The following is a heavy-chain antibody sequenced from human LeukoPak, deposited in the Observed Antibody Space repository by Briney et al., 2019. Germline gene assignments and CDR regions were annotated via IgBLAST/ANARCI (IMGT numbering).Heavy chain of an antibody. V-gene: IGHV1-69*13. CDR3: ARSREYYYGSGSYLAPGAFDI. CDR1: GGTFSSYA. Sequence: GASVKVSCKASGGTFSSYAFSWVRQAPGQGLEWMGGIIPIFGTASYAQKFQGRVTITADESTSTAYMELSSLRSEDTAVYYCARSREYYYGSGSYLAPGAFDIWGQGTMVTVSS. D-gene: IGHD3-10*01. CDR2: IIPIFGTA. J-gene: IGHJ3*02.